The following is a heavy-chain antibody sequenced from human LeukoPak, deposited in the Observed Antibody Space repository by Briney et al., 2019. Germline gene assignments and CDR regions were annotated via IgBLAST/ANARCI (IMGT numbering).Heavy chain of an antibody. V-gene: IGHV1-69*05. CDR3: ARDARGAAAADDAFDL. CDR2: IIPIFGTA. D-gene: IGHD6-13*01. CDR1: GGTFSSYA. Sequence: VASVNVSCKASGGTFSSYAISWVRQAPGQELEWMGGIIPIFGTANYAQKFQGRVTMTRDTSLSTAYMELSSLRSEDTAMYYCARDARGAAAADDAFDLWGQGTVVTVSS. J-gene: IGHJ3*01.